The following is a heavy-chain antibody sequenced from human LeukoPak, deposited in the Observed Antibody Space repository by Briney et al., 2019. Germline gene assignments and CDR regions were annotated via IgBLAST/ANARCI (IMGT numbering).Heavy chain of an antibody. CDR2: FDHTGTT. CDR3: ARHTKAYYSGSGSYPDY. D-gene: IGHD3-10*01. CDR1: GGSISSSDYY. V-gene: IGHV4-39*01. Sequence: SETLSLTCTVSGGSISSSDYYWGWIRQPPGKGLEWIGSFDHTGTTYSNPSLKRRVTISVDTSKNQFSLKLSSVTAADTAIYYCARHTKAYYSGSGSYPDYWGQGTLVTVSS. J-gene: IGHJ4*02.